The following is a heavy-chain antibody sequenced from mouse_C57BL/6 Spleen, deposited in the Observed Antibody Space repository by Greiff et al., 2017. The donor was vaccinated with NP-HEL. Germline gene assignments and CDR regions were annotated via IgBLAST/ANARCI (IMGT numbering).Heavy chain of an antibody. Sequence: EVKLQESGPGLVKPSQSLSLTCSVTGYSITSGYYWNWIRQFPGNKLEWMGYISYDGSNNYNPSLKNRISITRDTSKNQFFLKLNSVTTEDTATYYCARVGGYDDYAMDYWGQGTSVTVSS. D-gene: IGHD2-2*01. CDR2: ISYDGSN. CDR1: GYSITSGYY. J-gene: IGHJ4*01. V-gene: IGHV3-6*01. CDR3: ARVGGYDDYAMDY.